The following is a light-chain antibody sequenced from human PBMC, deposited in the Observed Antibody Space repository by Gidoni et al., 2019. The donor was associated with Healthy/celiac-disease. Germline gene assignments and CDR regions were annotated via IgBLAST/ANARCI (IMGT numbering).Light chain of an antibody. V-gene: IGKV3-11*01. CDR1: QCVSSY. CDR2: DAS. Sequence: VFTQSPATLSLSPGERATLSCRASQCVSSYLAWYQQKPGQAPRLLIYDASNRATGIPARFSGSGSGTDFTLTISSLEPEDFAVYYCQQRSNSPPSTFGGGTKVEIK. J-gene: IGKJ4*01. CDR3: QQRSNSPPST.